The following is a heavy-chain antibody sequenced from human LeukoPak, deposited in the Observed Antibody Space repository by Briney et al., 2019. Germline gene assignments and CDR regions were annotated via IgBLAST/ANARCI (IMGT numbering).Heavy chain of an antibody. CDR3: ARLDSDGPYAFHI. Sequence: SETLSLTCTVSGDSIIGYFWGWIRQPPGKGLESIGYIVYSGATNYNPSLKSRVAISVDKPKNQFPLKLRFVTAADTAVYYCARLDSDGPYAFHIWGHGTMVTVSS. V-gene: IGHV4-59*08. CDR1: GDSIIGYF. J-gene: IGHJ3*02. D-gene: IGHD2-15*01. CDR2: IVYSGAT.